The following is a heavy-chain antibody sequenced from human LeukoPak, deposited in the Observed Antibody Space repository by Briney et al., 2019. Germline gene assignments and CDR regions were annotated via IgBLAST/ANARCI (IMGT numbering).Heavy chain of an antibody. Sequence: GRSLRLSCAASGFTFSSYAMHWVRQAPGKGLEWVAVIPYDGSNKYYADSVKGRFTISRDNAKNTLNLQMSSLRAEDTAVYYCARDLGQYYDTSDNWFDPWGQGTLVTVSS. D-gene: IGHD3-22*01. CDR3: ARDLGQYYDTSDNWFDP. CDR2: IPYDGSNK. V-gene: IGHV3-30*04. CDR1: GFTFSSYA. J-gene: IGHJ5*02.